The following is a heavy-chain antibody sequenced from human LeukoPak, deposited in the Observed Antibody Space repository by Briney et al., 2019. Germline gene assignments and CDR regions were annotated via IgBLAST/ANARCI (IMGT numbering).Heavy chain of an antibody. Sequence: PSETLSLTCTASGGSISSYYWSWIRQPPGKGLEWIGYIYYSGSTNYNPSLKSRVTISVDTSKNQFSLKLSSVTAADTAVYYCARNGRMITFGGVIAPFDPWGQGTLVTVSS. V-gene: IGHV4-59*01. CDR3: ARNGRMITFGGVIAPFDP. CDR1: GGSISSYY. J-gene: IGHJ5*02. CDR2: IYYSGST. D-gene: IGHD3-16*02.